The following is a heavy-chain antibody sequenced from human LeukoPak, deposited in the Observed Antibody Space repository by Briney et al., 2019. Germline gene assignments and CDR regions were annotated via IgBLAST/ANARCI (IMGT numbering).Heavy chain of an antibody. D-gene: IGHD4-17*01. CDR1: GGSISSGGYY. CDR3: ARMRRDYVFGLDY. Sequence: SETLSLTCTVSGGSISSGGYYWSWIRQHPGKGLEWIGYIYYSGSTYYNPSLKSRVTISVDTSKNQFSLKLGSVTAADTAVYYCARMRRDYVFGLDYWGQGTLVTVSS. V-gene: IGHV4-31*03. J-gene: IGHJ4*02. CDR2: IYYSGST.